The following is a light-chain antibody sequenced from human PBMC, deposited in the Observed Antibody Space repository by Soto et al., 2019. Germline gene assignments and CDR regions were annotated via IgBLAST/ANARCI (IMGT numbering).Light chain of an antibody. CDR2: NTN. CDR1: TGPVTSGLW. CDR3: LLADGAAGEV. J-gene: IGLJ2*01. Sequence: QAVVTQEPSLTVSPGGTVTLTCGSRTGPVTSGLWPYWFQQRPGQAPRTLIFNTNNKHSWTPARFSGSLLGGKAALTLSGAQPEDEADYYCLLADGAAGEVIGGGTKLTVL. V-gene: IGLV7-46*01.